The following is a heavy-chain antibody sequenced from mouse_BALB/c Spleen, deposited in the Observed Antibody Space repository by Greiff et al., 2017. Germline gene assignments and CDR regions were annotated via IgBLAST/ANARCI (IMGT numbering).Heavy chain of an antibody. CDR2: IWGDGST. J-gene: IGHJ4*01. CDR3: ARDGGYDGSSYAMDY. V-gene: IGHV2-6-7*01. CDR1: GFSLTGYG. D-gene: IGHD2-2*01. Sequence: VQLVESGPGLVAPSQSLSITCTVSGFSLTGYGVNWVRQPPGKGLEWLGMIWGDGSTDYNSTLKSRLSISKDNSKSQVFLKMNSLQTDDTARYYCARDGGYDGSSYAMDYWGQGTSVTVSS.